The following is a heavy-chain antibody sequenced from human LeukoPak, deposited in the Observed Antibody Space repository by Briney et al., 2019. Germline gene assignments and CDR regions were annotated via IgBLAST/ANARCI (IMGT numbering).Heavy chain of an antibody. Sequence: ASVKVSCKASGYTFTSYYMHWVRQAPGQELEGMGIINPGGGRTSYAQKFQGRVTITRDTSASTAYMELSSLRSEDTAVYYCARVPGGRYFDYWGQGTLVTVSS. D-gene: IGHD3-16*01. V-gene: IGHV1-46*01. CDR1: GYTFTSYY. CDR3: ARVPGGRYFDY. CDR2: INPGGGRT. J-gene: IGHJ4*02.